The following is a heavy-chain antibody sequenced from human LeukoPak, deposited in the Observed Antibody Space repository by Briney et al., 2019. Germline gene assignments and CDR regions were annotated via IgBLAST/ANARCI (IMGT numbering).Heavy chain of an antibody. V-gene: IGHV3-21*01. D-gene: IGHD3-3*01. CDR3: ARDGVVVTYYFDN. J-gene: IGHJ4*02. CDR1: GFTFSSYS. CDR2: ISSSSSYI. Sequence: GGSLRLSCAASGFTFSSYSMNWVRQAPGKGLEWVSSISSSSSYIYYADPVKGRFTISRDDAKNSVYLHMNSLRAEDTAVYYCARDGVVVTYYFDNWGQGTLVTVSS.